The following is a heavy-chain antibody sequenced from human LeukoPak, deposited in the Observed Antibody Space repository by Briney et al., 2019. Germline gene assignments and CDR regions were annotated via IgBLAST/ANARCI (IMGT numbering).Heavy chain of an antibody. CDR2: ISSSGSTI. Sequence: PGGSLRLSCAASGFTFSGYSMNWVRQAPGKGLEWVSYISSSGSTIYYADSVKGRFTISRDNAKNSLYLQMNSLRAEDTAVYYCASSRGSWPDYFDYWGQGTLVTVSS. J-gene: IGHJ4*02. V-gene: IGHV3-48*04. CDR3: ASSRGSWPDYFDY. D-gene: IGHD6-13*01. CDR1: GFTFSGYS.